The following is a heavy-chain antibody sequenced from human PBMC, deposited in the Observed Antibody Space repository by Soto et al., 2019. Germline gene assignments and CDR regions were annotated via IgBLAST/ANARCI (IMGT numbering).Heavy chain of an antibody. V-gene: IGHV3-7*03. J-gene: IGHJ5*02. CDR1: GFTFSSYW. Sequence: EVQLVESGGGLVQPGGSLRLSCAASGFTFSSYWMSWVRQAPGKGLEWVANIKQDGSEKYYVDSVKGRFTISRDNAKNTLYLQMNSLGAEDTAVYYCARDPIKWGGSPGDGGFDPCCEGTLVTVSS. D-gene: IGHD1-26*01. CDR3: ARDPIKWGGSPGDGGFDP. CDR2: IKQDGSEK.